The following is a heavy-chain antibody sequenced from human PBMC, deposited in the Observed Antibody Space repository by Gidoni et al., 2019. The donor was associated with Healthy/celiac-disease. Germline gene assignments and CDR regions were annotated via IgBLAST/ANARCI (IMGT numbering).Heavy chain of an antibody. D-gene: IGHD1-26*01. CDR3: ARGGSYLNDTFDI. V-gene: IGHV3-30*04. CDR1: GFTFSSYA. Sequence: QVQLVESGGGVVQPGRSLRLPCAASGFTFSSYAMHWVRQAPGKGLEWVSVISYDGSNKYYADSVKGRFTISRDNSKNTLYLQMNSLRAEDTAVYYCARGGSYLNDTFDIWGQGTMVTVSS. J-gene: IGHJ3*02. CDR2: ISYDGSNK.